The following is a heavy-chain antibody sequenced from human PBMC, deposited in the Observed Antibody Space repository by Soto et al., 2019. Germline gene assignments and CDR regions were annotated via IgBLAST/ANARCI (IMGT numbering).Heavy chain of an antibody. J-gene: IGHJ5*02. CDR1: GYTFTSFG. CDR2: SSPYNGNT. Sequence: QVQLVQSGAEVKKPGASVKVSCKASGYTFTSFGITWVRQALGQGLEWLGWSSPYNGNTHYVQKFQGRVTMTTDTSTSPAYMELRSLRSDDTAVYYCARGGLGYCSGGSCPQNWFDPWGQGTLVTVSS. CDR3: ARGGLGYCSGGSCPQNWFDP. V-gene: IGHV1-18*01. D-gene: IGHD2-15*01.